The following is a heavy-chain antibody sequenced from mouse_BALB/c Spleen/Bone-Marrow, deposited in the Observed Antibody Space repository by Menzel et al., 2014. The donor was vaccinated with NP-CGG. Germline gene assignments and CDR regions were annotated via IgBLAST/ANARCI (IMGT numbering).Heavy chain of an antibody. CDR2: ISTYYGNA. V-gene: IGHV1S137*01. CDR1: SYPFIVYA. Sequence: QVQLQQSGPELVRPGASVKISCRGSSYPFIVYAMHWVKQSHARSLEWIGVISTYYGNANYNQKFKGKATMTVDKSSSTAYMELARLTSEDSAVYYCTRGGRYDEVAYWGQGTLVTVSA. J-gene: IGHJ3*01. CDR3: TRGGRYDEVAY. D-gene: IGHD2-14*01.